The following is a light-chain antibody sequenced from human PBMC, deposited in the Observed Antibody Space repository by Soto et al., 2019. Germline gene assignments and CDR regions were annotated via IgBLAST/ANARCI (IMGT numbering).Light chain of an antibody. V-gene: IGLV2-14*02. Sequence: QSVLTQPASVSGSPGQSITISCTGSVSDVGNFGPVSWYQQHPGQVPKLIIYEVTNRPSGISNRFSGSKSGNTASLTISGLQAEDEGDYYCSSYTRGNTYVFGTGTKVTVL. J-gene: IGLJ1*01. CDR3: SSYTRGNTYV. CDR2: EVT. CDR1: VSDVGNFGP.